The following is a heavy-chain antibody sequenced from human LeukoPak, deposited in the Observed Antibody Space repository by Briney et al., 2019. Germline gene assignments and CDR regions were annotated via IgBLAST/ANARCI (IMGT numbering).Heavy chain of an antibody. CDR3: ARDVSD. CDR1: GYTFTSSY. CDR2: IIPSGGST. D-gene: IGHD3-16*02. V-gene: IGHV1-46*01. Sequence: ASVKVSCKTSGYTFTSSYIHWVRQAPGQGLEWMGMIIPSGGSTSYAQKFQGRVTMTRDTSTSTVYMELSSLRSEDTAVYYCARDVSDWGQGTLVTVSS. J-gene: IGHJ4*02.